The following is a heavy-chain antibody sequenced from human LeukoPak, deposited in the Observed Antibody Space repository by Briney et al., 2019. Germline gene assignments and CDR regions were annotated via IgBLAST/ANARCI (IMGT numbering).Heavy chain of an antibody. J-gene: IGHJ4*02. CDR2: IYTTGST. CDR3: ARRGQDSSGYPFDY. Sequence: KASETLSLTCTVSGSSIGTYSWSWIRQPPGKGLEWVGYIYTTGSTHYNPSLKSRVTMSLDTSKNQLSLRLSSVTAADTAVYYCARRGQDSSGYPFDYWGQGTLVTVSS. V-gene: IGHV4-4*09. CDR1: GSSIGTYS. D-gene: IGHD3-22*01.